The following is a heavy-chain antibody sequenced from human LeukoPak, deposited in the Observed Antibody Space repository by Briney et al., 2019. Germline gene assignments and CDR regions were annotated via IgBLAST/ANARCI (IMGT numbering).Heavy chain of an antibody. V-gene: IGHV4-34*01. CDR1: GGSFSCYY. D-gene: IGHD6-13*01. J-gene: IGHJ4*02. CDR2: INHSGST. CDR3: ARAAAYNLDH. Sequence: SKTLSLTCAVYGGSFSCYYWSWIRQPPGKGLEWIGEINHSGSTNYNPSLKSRVTISVDTSKNQLSLNLNSVTAADTAVYYCARAAAYNLDHWGQGTLVIVSS.